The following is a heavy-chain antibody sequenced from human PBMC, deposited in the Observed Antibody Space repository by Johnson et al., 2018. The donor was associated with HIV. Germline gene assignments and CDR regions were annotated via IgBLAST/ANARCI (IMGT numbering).Heavy chain of an antibody. CDR3: ASTRLGAFDI. CDR2: SKRKADGGTT. CDR1: GFTFSSYW. J-gene: IGHJ3*02. Sequence: VQLVESGGGLVQPGGSLRLSCAASGFTFSSYWMSWVRQAPGKGLEWVGRSKRKADGGTTDYAARVKGRFTISRDDSKNTLYLQMDSLRVEDTAVYYCASTRLGAFDIWGQGTMVTVSS. V-gene: IGHV3-15*01. D-gene: IGHD6-6*01.